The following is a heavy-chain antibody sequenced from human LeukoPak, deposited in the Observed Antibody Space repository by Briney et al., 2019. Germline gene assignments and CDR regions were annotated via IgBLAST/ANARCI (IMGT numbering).Heavy chain of an antibody. CDR2: ISSNGGST. CDR1: GFTFSSYA. CDR3: VKGGYSSGWYYGMDV. D-gene: IGHD6-19*01. J-gene: IGHJ6*02. Sequence: PGGSLRLSCSASGFTFSSYAMHWVRQAPGKGLEYVSAISSNGGSTYYADSVKGRFTISRDNSKNTLYLQMSSLRAEDTAVYYCVKGGYSSGWYYGMDVWGQGTTVTVSS. V-gene: IGHV3-64D*06.